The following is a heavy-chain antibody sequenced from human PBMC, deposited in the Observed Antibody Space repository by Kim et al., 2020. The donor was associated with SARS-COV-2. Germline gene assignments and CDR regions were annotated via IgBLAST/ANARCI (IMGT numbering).Heavy chain of an antibody. Sequence: GGSLRLSCAASGFTFSSYGMHWVRQAPGKGLEWVAVISYDGSNKYYADSVKGRFTISRDNSKNTLYLQMNSLRAEVTAVYYCARVLTRYSSRNRGSFDYWGQGTLVTVSS. J-gene: IGHJ4*02. D-gene: IGHD6-13*01. V-gene: IGHV3-33*05. CDR3: ARVLTRYSSRNRGSFDY. CDR2: ISYDGSNK. CDR1: GFTFSSYG.